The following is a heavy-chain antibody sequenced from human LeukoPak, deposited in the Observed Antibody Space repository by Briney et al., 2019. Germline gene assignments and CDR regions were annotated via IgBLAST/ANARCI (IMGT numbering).Heavy chain of an antibody. CDR1: GYSISSGYY. CDR3: APNEGSWFGESPQGNWFDP. J-gene: IGHJ5*02. CDR2: IYHSGST. D-gene: IGHD3-10*01. Sequence: PSETLSLTCAVSGYSISSGYYWGWIRQPPGKGLEWIGSIYHSGSTYYNPSLKSRVTISVDTSKNQFSLKLSSVTAADTAVYYCAPNEGSWFGESPQGNWFDPWGQGTLVTVSS. V-gene: IGHV4-38-2*01.